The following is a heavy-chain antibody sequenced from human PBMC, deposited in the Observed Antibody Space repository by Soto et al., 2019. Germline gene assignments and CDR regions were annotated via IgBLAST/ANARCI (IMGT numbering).Heavy chain of an antibody. CDR3: ARGPTTNFDY. Sequence: SETLSLTCAVYGGSFSGYYWSWIRQPPGKGLEWIGEINHSGSTNYNPSLKSRVTISVDTSKNQFSLKLSSVTAADTAVYYCARGPTTNFDYWGQGTLVTVSS. D-gene: IGHD1-26*01. CDR1: GGSFSGYY. V-gene: IGHV4-34*01. J-gene: IGHJ4*02. CDR2: INHSGST.